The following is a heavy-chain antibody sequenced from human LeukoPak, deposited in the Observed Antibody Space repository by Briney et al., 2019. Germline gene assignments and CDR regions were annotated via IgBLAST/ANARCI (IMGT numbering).Heavy chain of an antibody. Sequence: GASVKVSCKTSGYTFTSYDINWVRQATGQGLEWMGWMNPNSGNTGSAQKFQGRVTITRNTSISTAYMELSSLRSEDTALYYCARAPKYCSSTSCGFDYWGQGTLVTVSS. CDR1: GYTFTSYD. V-gene: IGHV1-8*03. J-gene: IGHJ4*02. CDR3: ARAPKYCSSTSCGFDY. D-gene: IGHD2-2*01. CDR2: MNPNSGNT.